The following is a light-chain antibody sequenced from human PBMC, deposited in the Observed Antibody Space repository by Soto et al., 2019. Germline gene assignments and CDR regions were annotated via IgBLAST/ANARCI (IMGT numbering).Light chain of an antibody. CDR3: QTWGTGIHWV. Sequence: QLVLTQSPSASASLGASVKFTCTLSSGHSNYAVAWHQQQPEKGPRYLMKLNSDGSHSKGDGIPDRFSGSSSGAERYLTISSLQSEDEADYSWQTWGTGIHWVFGGGTKLTVL. J-gene: IGLJ3*02. CDR2: LNSDGSH. V-gene: IGLV4-69*01. CDR1: SGHSNYA.